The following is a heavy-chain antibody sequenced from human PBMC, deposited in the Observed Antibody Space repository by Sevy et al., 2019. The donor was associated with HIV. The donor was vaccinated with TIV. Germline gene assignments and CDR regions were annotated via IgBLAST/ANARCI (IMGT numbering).Heavy chain of an antibody. Sequence: GGSLRLSCATSGVTISNYAMNWVRQAPGKGLDWVSGISGSGGSTYYAVSVKGRFTISRDNSKNTLYLQMNSLRAEDTAVYYCAKDSYFDNTLFDYWGQGTLVTVSS. CDR2: ISGSGGST. D-gene: IGHD3-22*01. V-gene: IGHV3-23*01. CDR3: AKDSYFDNTLFDY. CDR1: GVTISNYA. J-gene: IGHJ4*02.